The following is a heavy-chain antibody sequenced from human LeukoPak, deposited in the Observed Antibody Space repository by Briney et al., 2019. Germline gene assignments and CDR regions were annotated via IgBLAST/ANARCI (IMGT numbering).Heavy chain of an antibody. Sequence: PGGSLRLSCAASGFTFSSYAMSWVRQATGKGLEWVSAISGSGGSTYYADSVKGRFTISRDNSKNTLYLHMNSLRAEDTAVYYCAKAALYYYDSSGYHYDYWGQGTLVTVSS. CDR1: GFTFSSYA. CDR3: AKAALYYYDSSGYHYDY. CDR2: ISGSGGST. V-gene: IGHV3-23*01. D-gene: IGHD3-22*01. J-gene: IGHJ4*02.